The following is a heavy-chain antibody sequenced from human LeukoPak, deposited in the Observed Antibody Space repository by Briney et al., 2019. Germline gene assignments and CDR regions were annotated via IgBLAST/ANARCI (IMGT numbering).Heavy chain of an antibody. V-gene: IGHV3-53*01. CDR3: AARRGGLAYYYGMDV. CDR1: GFTVSSNY. D-gene: IGHD3-10*01. CDR2: IYSGGST. J-gene: IGHJ6*02. Sequence: PGGSLRLSCAASGFTVSSNYMSWVRQAPGKGLEWVSVIYSGGSTYYADSVKGRFTISRDNSKNTLYLQMNSLRAEDTAVYYCAARRGGLAYYYGMDVWGQGTTVTVSS.